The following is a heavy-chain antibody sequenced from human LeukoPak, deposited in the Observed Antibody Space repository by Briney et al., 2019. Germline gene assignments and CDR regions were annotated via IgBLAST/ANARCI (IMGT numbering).Heavy chain of an antibody. J-gene: IGHJ2*01. Sequence: ASVKVSCKVYGYALTELSMHWVRQAPGKGLEWMGRFDPEDGETIYAQKFQGRVTMTEDTSTDTAYMELSSLSSEDTAVYYCATDPPTLWARPTHTPKDWYLDLWGRGTLVTVSS. CDR2: FDPEDGET. V-gene: IGHV1-24*01. CDR3: ATDPPTLWARPTHTPKDWYLDL. D-gene: IGHD2/OR15-2a*01. CDR1: GYALTELS.